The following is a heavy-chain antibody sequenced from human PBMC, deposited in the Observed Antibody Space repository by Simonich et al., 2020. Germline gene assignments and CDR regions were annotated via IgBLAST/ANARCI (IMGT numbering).Heavy chain of an antibody. CDR1: GGSFSGYY. V-gene: IGHV4-34*01. CDR3: ARGLRVAAAGTAFQH. Sequence: QVQLQQWGAGLLKPSETLSLPCAVYGGSFSGYYWSWIRQPPGKGLEWFGEINHSGSTNYNPSRKSRVTISVDTSKNQFSLKLSSVTAADTAVYYCARGLRVAAAGTAFQHWGQGTLVTVSS. J-gene: IGHJ1*01. D-gene: IGHD6-13*01. CDR2: INHSGST.